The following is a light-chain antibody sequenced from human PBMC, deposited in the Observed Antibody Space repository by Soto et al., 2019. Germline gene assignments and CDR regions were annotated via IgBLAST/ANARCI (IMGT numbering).Light chain of an antibody. CDR1: QSVASRN. J-gene: IGKJ1*01. V-gene: IGKV3-20*01. CDR3: QQYGSSPWT. CDR2: GAS. Sequence: IVLTQSPGTLSLSPGERATLSCRASQSVASRNLAWYQQKSGQAPRLLIYGASNRATGIPDRISGSGSGTDFTLTISRLEPEDFAVYYCQQYGSSPWTFGQGTKVDIK.